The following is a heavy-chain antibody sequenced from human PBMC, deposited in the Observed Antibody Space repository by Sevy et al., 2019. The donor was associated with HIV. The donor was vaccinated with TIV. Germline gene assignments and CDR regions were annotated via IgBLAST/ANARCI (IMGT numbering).Heavy chain of an antibody. D-gene: IGHD1-7*01. V-gene: IGHV3-33*01. CDR2: ICSDGSNK. CDR3: AREERSGTTTSFDY. Sequence: GGSLRLSCAASGFTFSDYGMHWVRQAPGKGLEWVAVICSDGSNKYYGDSVKGRFTISRDSSKNTLFLQMNSLRVDDTAVYYCAREERSGTTTSFDYWGQGALVTVSS. CDR1: GFTFSDYG. J-gene: IGHJ4*02.